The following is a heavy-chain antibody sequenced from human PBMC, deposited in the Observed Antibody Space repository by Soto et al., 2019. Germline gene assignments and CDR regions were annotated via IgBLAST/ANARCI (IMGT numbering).Heavy chain of an antibody. CDR1: GGSVSSDAYP. CDR3: ARGGVAAGTIKAVTGGLYYYYGIDV. J-gene: IGHJ6*02. CDR2: VGNGLRT. D-gene: IGHD2-15*01. Sequence: WETLSLTFTVSGGSVSSDAYPWSWILQAPGKGLEWIGYVGNGLRTYYNTSVTGGAIKSADTSEDQFSLKWSSVTAADAALYYCARGGVAAGTIKAVTGGLYYYYGIDVWGPGTTVTVYS. V-gene: IGHV4-61*08.